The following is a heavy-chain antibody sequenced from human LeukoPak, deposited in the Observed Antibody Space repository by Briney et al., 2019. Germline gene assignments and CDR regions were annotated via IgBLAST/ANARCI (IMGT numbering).Heavy chain of an antibody. Sequence: SETLSLTCTDSGGSISSYYWSWIRQPPGKGLEWIGYISYSGSTNYNPSLMSRVTISVDTSKNQFSLKLSSVTAADTAVYYCARGRIAAAGNLDYWGQGTLVTVSS. CDR1: GGSISSYY. V-gene: IGHV4-59*12. CDR3: ARGRIAAAGNLDY. J-gene: IGHJ4*02. D-gene: IGHD6-13*01. CDR2: ISYSGST.